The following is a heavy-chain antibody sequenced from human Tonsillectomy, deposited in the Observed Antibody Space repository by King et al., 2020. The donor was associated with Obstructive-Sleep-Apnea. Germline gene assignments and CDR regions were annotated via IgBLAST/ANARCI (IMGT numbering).Heavy chain of an antibody. J-gene: IGHJ2*01. CDR3: AKAHGGYVGDYWYFDL. CDR1: GFSFSSYG. V-gene: IGHV3-30*18. CDR2: ISYDGDNN. D-gene: IGHD5-12*01. Sequence: VQLVESGGGVVQPGRSLRLSCAASGFSFSSYGMHWVRQAPGKGLEWVAVISYDGDNNYYADSVKGRFNISRDNSKNTLDLQMNSLRVEDTAVYYCAKAHGGYVGDYWYFDLWGRGTLVTVSS.